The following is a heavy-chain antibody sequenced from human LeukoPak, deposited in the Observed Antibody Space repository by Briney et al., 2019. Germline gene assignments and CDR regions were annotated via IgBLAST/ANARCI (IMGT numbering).Heavy chain of an antibody. D-gene: IGHD1-7*01. V-gene: IGHV3-30*18. J-gene: IGHJ3*02. Sequence: GGSLRLSCAASGFTFSSYGMHWVRQAPGKGLEWVAVISYDGSNKYYADSVKGRFTISRDNAKNSLYLQMNSLRAEDTALYYCAKGPRAVELGGAFDIWGQGTMVTVSS. CDR1: GFTFSSYG. CDR3: AKGPRAVELGGAFDI. CDR2: ISYDGSNK.